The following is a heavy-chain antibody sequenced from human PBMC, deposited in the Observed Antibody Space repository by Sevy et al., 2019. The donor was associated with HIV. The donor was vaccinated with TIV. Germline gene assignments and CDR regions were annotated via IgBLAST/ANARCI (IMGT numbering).Heavy chain of an antibody. CDR2: IWHDGNYK. Sequence: GGSLRLSCGASGFAFSRYGMHWVRQAPGKGLEWVAVIWHDGNYKYYADSGKGRFTISRDNSKNTLYLQMNSLRGDDSAVYFCARDPLYYSHRDSYHLKYYFDYWGQGTQVTVSS. D-gene: IGHD3-10*01. J-gene: IGHJ4*02. V-gene: IGHV3-33*01. CDR1: GFAFSRYG. CDR3: ARDPLYYSHRDSYHLKYYFDY.